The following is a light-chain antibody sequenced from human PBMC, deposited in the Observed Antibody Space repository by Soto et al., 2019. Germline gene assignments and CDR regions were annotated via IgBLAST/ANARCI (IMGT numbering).Light chain of an antibody. Sequence: IVMTESPDSLAVSLGESATINCKAGQSVFFSSNKKNYLAWYQQKPGQAPRLLIYGASSRATGIPDRFSGSGSGTDFALTISRLEPEDFAVYYCQQYGTSRPFGQGTKVDI. V-gene: IGKV3-20*01. CDR1: QSVFFSSNKKNY. CDR2: GAS. J-gene: IGKJ1*01. CDR3: QQYGTSRP.